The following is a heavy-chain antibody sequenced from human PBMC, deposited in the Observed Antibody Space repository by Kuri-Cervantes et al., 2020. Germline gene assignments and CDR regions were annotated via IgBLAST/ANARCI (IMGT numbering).Heavy chain of an antibody. V-gene: IGHV1-8*01. J-gene: IGHJ5*02. CDR1: GYTFTTYE. Sequence: ASVKVSCKTSGYTFTTYEINWVRQATGQGLEWMGWMNPNSANTGYAQKFQGRVTMTRNTSLSTAYIEVSRLKSEDTAVYYCARDHPHSSGYYGWFDPWGQGTLVTVSS. CDR3: ARDHPHSSGYYGWFDP. D-gene: IGHD3-22*01. CDR2: MNPNSANT.